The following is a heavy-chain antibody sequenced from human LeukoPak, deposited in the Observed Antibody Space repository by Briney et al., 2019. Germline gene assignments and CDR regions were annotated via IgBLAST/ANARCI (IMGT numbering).Heavy chain of an antibody. D-gene: IGHD6-19*01. J-gene: IGHJ2*01. Sequence: SETLSLTCTVSGGSISSGSYYWSWIRQPAGKGLEWIGRIYTSGSTNYNPSLKSRVTISVDTSKNQFSLKLSSVTAADTAVYYCARDPPVAYYWYFDLWGRGTLVTVSS. V-gene: IGHV4-61*02. CDR1: GGSISSGSYY. CDR3: ARDPPVAYYWYFDL. CDR2: IYTSGST.